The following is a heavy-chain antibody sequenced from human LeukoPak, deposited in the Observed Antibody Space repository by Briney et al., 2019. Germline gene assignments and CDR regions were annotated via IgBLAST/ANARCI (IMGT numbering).Heavy chain of an antibody. CDR1: GYSISSGYY. CDR3: ARQGVNYYFDY. D-gene: IGHD1-7*01. J-gene: IGHJ4*02. Sequence: PSETLSLTCAVSGYSISSGYYWGWIRQPPGKGLEWIGSIYHSGSTYYNPSLKSRVTISVDTSKNQFSLKLSSVTAADTAVYYCARQGVNYYFDYWGQGTLVTVSS. V-gene: IGHV4-38-2*01. CDR2: IYHSGST.